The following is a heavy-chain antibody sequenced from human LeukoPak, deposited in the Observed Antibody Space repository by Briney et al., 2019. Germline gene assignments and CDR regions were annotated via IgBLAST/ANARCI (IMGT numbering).Heavy chain of an antibody. V-gene: IGHV4-59*01. CDR3: ARVSYDSSGYYSYADY. J-gene: IGHJ4*02. CDR2: IYDTGST. CDR1: GGSISNYQ. D-gene: IGHD3-22*01. Sequence: SETLSLTCTVSGGSISNYQWSWIRQPPGKGLELIGYIYDTGSTNYNPSLKSRVTISVDTSKNQFSLKLSSVTAADTAVYYCARVSYDSSGYYSYADYWGQGTLVTVSS.